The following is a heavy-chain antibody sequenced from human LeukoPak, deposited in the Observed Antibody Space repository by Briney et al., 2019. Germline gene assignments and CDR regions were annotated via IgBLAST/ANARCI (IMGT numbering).Heavy chain of an antibody. J-gene: IGHJ1*01. V-gene: IGHV4-39*01. CDR3: ARRRYYDSTGYLD. CDR1: GDSISSSSYY. CDR2: IYYRGST. D-gene: IGHD3-22*01. Sequence: TSETLSLTCTLSGDSISSSSYYWGWIPQPPGKGLEWIVDIYYRGSTYYNPSLKSRVSISIDTSNNQFSLTLNSVTAADTALYFCARRRYYDSTGYLDWGQGTLVTVSS.